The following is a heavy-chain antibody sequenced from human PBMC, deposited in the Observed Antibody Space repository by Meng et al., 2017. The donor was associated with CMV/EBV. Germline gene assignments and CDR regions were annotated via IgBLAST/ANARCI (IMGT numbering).Heavy chain of an antibody. CDR1: GFTFSSYA. J-gene: IGHJ4*02. CDR3: ARDRSRYSSGWLLDY. CDR2: ISYDGSNK. Sequence: GESLKISCAASGFTFSSYAMHWARQAPGKGLEWVAVISYDGSNKYYADSVKGRFTISRDNSKNTLYLQMNSLRAEDTAVYYCARDRSRYSSGWLLDYWGQGTLVTVSS. V-gene: IGHV3-30-3*01. D-gene: IGHD6-19*01.